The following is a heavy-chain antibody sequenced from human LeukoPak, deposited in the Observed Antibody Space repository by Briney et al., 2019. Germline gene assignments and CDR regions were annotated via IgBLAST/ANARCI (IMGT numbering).Heavy chain of an antibody. D-gene: IGHD3-22*01. CDR1: GFTFSSYS. CDR3: ATSYDSSGCD. V-gene: IGHV3-48*01. Sequence: GGSLRLSCAASGFTFSSYSMSWVRQAPGKGLEWVSYISSSSSTIYYADSVKGRCTISRDNAKNSLYLQMNSLRAEDTAVYYCATSYDSSGCDWGQGTLVTVSS. J-gene: IGHJ4*02. CDR2: ISSSSSTI.